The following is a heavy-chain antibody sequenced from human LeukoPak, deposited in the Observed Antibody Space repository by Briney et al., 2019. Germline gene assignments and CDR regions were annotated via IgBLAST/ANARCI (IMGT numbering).Heavy chain of an antibody. CDR2: ISYDGSNK. V-gene: IGHV3-30-3*01. J-gene: IGHJ4*02. CDR3: ARDSRYSLDY. Sequence: GGSLRLSCAASGFTLSDFWMSWVRQAPGKGLEWVAVISYDGSNKYYADSVKGRFTISRDNAKNSLYLQMNSLRAEDTAVYYCARDSRYSLDYWGQGTLVTVSS. D-gene: IGHD5-18*01. CDR1: GFTLSDFW.